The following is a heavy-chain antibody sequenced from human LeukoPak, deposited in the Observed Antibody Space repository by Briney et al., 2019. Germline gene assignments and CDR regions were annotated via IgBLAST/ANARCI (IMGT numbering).Heavy chain of an antibody. Sequence: PGGSLRLSCAASGFTFSSYAMHWVRQAPGKGLEWVAVISYDGSNKYYADSVKGRFTISRDNSKNTLYLQMNSLRAEDTAVYYCAKDSVAQTYYYYYYMDVWGKGTTVTISS. J-gene: IGHJ6*03. CDR3: AKDSVAQTYYYYYYMDV. CDR2: ISYDGSNK. CDR1: GFTFSSYA. V-gene: IGHV3-30*04. D-gene: IGHD5/OR15-5a*01.